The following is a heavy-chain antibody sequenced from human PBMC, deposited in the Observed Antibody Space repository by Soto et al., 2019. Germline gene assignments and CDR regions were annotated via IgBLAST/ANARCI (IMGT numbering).Heavy chain of an antibody. J-gene: IGHJ3*02. CDR3: ARGVYGSGKYYTGLSAVDI. Sequence: QVQLEQSGAEVKKPGSSVKVSCKPSGGTLSDHGVAWLRQAPGQGLEWMGGTITVFNTAKYAQKFQGRVTVTADKFTNIAYRERTRLRSEDTAFYFCARGVYGSGKYYTGLSAVDIWGQATMVNVSS. CDR2: TITVFNTA. V-gene: IGHV1-69*06. D-gene: IGHD3-10*01. CDR1: GGTLSDHG.